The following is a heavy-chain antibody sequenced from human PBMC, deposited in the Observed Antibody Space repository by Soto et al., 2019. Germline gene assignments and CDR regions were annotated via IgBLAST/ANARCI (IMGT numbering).Heavy chain of an antibody. CDR3: ARRYSSGWFYYYGMEV. CDR1: GGSISSSSYY. J-gene: IGHJ6*02. V-gene: IGHV4-39*01. Sequence: PSETLSLTYTVSGGSISSSSYYWGWIRQPPGKGLVWIGRIHYSGSPYYNPSLKSRVTISVDTSKNQFSLKLSSVTAADTAVYYCARRYSSGWFYYYGMEVWGQGTTVTVSS. D-gene: IGHD6-19*01. CDR2: IHYSGSP.